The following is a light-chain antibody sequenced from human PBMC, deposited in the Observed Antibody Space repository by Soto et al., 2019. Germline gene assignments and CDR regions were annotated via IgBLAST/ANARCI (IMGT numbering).Light chain of an antibody. CDR1: QSISSW. J-gene: IGKJ1*01. V-gene: IGKV1-5*01. CDR3: QEYSTFS. CDR2: DAS. Sequence: DIQMTQSPSTLSASIGDRVAITCRSSQSISSWLAWYQQKPGKAPKLLIFDASTLESGVSSRFSGSASGTDFTLTICSLQPDDFATFFCQEYSTFSFGQGTKVEV.